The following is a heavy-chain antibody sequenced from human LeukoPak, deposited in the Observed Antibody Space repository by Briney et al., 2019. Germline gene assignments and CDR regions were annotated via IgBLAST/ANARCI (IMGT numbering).Heavy chain of an antibody. D-gene: IGHD3/OR15-3a*01. V-gene: IGHV4-39*01. CDR1: GGSISSSSYY. J-gene: IGHJ5*02. CDR3: ARHLDSWFDP. Sequence: SETLSLTCTVSGGSISSSSYYWGWIRQPPGKGLEWIGSIYYSGSTYYNPSLKSRVTISVDTSKNQFSLKLSSVTAADTAVYHCARHLDSWFDPWGQGTLVTVSS. CDR2: IYYSGST.